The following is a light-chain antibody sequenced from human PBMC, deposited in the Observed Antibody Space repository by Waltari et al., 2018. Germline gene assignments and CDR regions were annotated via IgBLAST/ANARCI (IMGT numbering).Light chain of an antibody. CDR2: AAS. Sequence: EMVMTQSPATLSVSPGERATLSCRASQSVSSDLAWYQQKSGQAPRLLIYAASNRATGIPAMFNGGGSGTEFTLTISSLQSGDSAVYYCQQYNNWPLTFGQGTKVEIK. CDR3: QQYNNWPLT. V-gene: IGKV3-15*01. J-gene: IGKJ1*01. CDR1: QSVSSD.